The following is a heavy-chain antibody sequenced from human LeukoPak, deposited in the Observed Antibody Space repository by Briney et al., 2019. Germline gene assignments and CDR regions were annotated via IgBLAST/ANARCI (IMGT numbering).Heavy chain of an antibody. V-gene: IGHV3-23*01. J-gene: IGHJ4*02. CDR2: ITAGGGDT. D-gene: IGHD6-6*01. CDR1: GFTFNTYA. CDR3: AAGDSSSKYYFDY. Sequence: GGSLRLSCAASGFTFNTYAMTWVRQAPGKGLEWVSSITAGGGDTYYADSVKGRFTISRDNSKNTLYFQMNSLRAEDTAVYFCAAGDSSSKYYFDYWGQGTLVTVSS.